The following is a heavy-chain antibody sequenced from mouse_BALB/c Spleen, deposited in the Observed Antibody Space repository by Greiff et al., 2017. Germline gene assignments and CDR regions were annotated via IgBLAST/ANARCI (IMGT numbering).Heavy chain of an antibody. V-gene: IGHV5-15*02. J-gene: IGHJ4*01. D-gene: IGHD1-1*01. CDR1: GFTFSDYG. CDR2: ISNLAYSI. CDR3: ARASLYYGSSDYAMDY. Sequence: EVKLQESGGGLVQPGGSRKLSCAASGFTFSDYGMAWVRQAPGKGPEWVAFISNLAYSIYYADTVTGRFTISRENAKNTLYLEMSSLRSEDTAMYYCARASLYYGSSDYAMDYWGQGTSVTVSS.